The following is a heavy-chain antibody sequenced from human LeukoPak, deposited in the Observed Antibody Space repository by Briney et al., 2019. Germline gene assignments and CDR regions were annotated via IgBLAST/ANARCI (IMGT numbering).Heavy chain of an antibody. D-gene: IGHD6-19*01. Sequence: KPSETLSLTCTVSGGSISSYYWSWIRQPPGKGLEWIGYIYYSGSTNYNPSLKSRVTISVDTSKNQFSLKLSSVTAADTAVYYCARGLVTGLWLPYKWGQGTLVTVSS. J-gene: IGHJ4*02. V-gene: IGHV4-59*08. CDR1: GGSISSYY. CDR3: ARGLVTGLWLPYK. CDR2: IYYSGST.